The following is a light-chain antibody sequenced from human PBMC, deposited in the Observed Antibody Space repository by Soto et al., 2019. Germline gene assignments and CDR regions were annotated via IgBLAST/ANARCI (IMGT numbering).Light chain of an antibody. CDR3: TAYSGTRNWGL. Sequence: QSALTQPPSASGSLGQSVTLSCTGNNHDVGANNFVSWYQQHPGKAPKLIISHVTERPPGVPDRFSGSKSGNTASLTVSGLQPEDEADYYCTAYSGTRNWGLFGTGTKLTVL. CDR1: NHDVGANNF. CDR2: HVT. J-gene: IGLJ1*01. V-gene: IGLV2-8*01.